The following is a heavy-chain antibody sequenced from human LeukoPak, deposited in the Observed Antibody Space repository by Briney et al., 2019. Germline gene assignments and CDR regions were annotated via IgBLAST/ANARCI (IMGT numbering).Heavy chain of an antibody. Sequence: VASVKVSCKASGYTFTSYDINWVRQATGQGLEWMGWMNPNSGNTGYAQKFQGRVTITRNTSISTAYMELSSLRSEDTAVYYCARGLKERRTNYYYYYMDVWGKGTTVTVS. V-gene: IGHV1-8*03. D-gene: IGHD1-1*01. CDR1: GYTFTSYD. CDR3: ARGLKERRTNYYYYYMDV. CDR2: MNPNSGNT. J-gene: IGHJ6*03.